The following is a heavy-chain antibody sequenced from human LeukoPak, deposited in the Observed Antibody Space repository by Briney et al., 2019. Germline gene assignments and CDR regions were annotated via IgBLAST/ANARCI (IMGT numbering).Heavy chain of an antibody. CDR1: GYTFTSYG. CDR2: ISAYNGNT. V-gene: IGHV1-18*01. D-gene: IGHD3-3*01. J-gene: IGHJ6*03. Sequence: ASVKVSCKASGYTFTSYGISWVRQAPGQGLEWMGWISAYNGNTNYAQKLQGRVTMTTDTSTSTAYMELRSLRSDDTAVYYCARGLSGAYYDFWSGSYYSYYMDVWGKGTTVTVSS. CDR3: ARGLSGAYYDFWSGSYYSYYMDV.